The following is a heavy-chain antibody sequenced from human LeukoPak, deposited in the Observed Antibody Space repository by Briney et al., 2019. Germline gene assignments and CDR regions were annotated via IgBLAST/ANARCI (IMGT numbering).Heavy chain of an antibody. V-gene: IGHV3-74*01. CDR2: INSDGSST. D-gene: IGHD2-15*01. CDR3: ARGYCSGGSCHFDY. CDR1: RFTFSSYW. Sequence: HPGGSLRLSCAASRFTFSSYWMHWVRQAPGKGLVWVSRINSDGSSTSYADSVKGRFTISRDNAKNTLYLQMNSLRAEDTAVYYCARGYCSGGSCHFDYWGQGTLVTVSS. J-gene: IGHJ4*02.